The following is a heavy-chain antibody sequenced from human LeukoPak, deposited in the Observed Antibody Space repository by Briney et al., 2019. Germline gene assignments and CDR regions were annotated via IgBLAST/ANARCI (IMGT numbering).Heavy chain of an antibody. CDR1: GFTVSSNY. V-gene: IGHV3-53*01. CDR3: ALGRDCSSSSCASDPFDY. Sequence: PGGSLRLSCAASGFTVSSNYMSWVRQAPGKGLEWVSVIYSGGATHYADSVKGRFTISRDNSKNTLFLQMNSLRAEDTAVYYCALGRDCSSSSCASDPFDYWGQGTLVTVSS. D-gene: IGHD2-2*01. CDR2: IYSGGAT. J-gene: IGHJ4*02.